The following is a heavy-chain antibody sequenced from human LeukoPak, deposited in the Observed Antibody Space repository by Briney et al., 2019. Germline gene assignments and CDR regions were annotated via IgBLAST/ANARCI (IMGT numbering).Heavy chain of an antibody. Sequence: QPGRSLRLSCAASGFTFDDYAMHWVRQAPGKGLEWVSGISWNSGSIGYADSVKGRFTISRDNAKNSLYLQMNSLRAEDTALYYCAKDSILKSWPGPFLGMDVWGQGTTVTVSS. CDR3: AKDSILKSWPGPFLGMDV. V-gene: IGHV3-9*01. CDR2: ISWNSGSI. J-gene: IGHJ6*02. D-gene: IGHD6-13*01. CDR1: GFTFDDYA.